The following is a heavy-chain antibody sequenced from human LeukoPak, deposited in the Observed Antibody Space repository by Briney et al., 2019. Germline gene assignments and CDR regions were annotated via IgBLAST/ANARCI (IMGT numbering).Heavy chain of an antibody. J-gene: IGHJ5*02. Sequence: PSETLSLTCAVSGGSISSGGYSWSWIRQPPGKGLEWIGYIYHSGSSYYNPSLKSRVIISVDRSKNQFSLKLTSVTAADTAVYYCARDRTTPGWFDPWGQGTLVTVSS. CDR2: IYHSGSS. CDR1: GGSISSGGYS. V-gene: IGHV4-30-2*01. D-gene: IGHD2-15*01. CDR3: ARDRTTPGWFDP.